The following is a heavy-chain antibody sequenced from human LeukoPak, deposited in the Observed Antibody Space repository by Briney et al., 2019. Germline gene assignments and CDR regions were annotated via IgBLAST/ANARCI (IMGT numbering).Heavy chain of an antibody. J-gene: IGHJ6*03. CDR3: ARSSGTSTLAADSYYYYMDV. Sequence: GGSLRLSCAAYGFTFSSYGMHWVRQAPGQGLEWMGWINPNSGSTNYAQKFQGRVTMTRDTSISTAYMELSRLRSDDTAVYSCARSSGTSTLAADSYYYYMDVWGKGTTVTISS. D-gene: IGHD6-13*01. CDR1: GFTFSSYG. V-gene: IGHV1-2*02. CDR2: INPNSGST.